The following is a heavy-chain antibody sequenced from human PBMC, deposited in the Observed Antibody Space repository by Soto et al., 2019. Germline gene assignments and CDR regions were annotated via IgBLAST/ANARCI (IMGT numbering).Heavy chain of an antibody. CDR2: IYPGDSDT. CDR3: ARLISGSIAVAGTSNGGMDV. V-gene: IGHV5-51*01. Sequence: PGESLKISCKGPGYSFTSYWIGWVRQMPGKGLEWMGIIYPGDSDTRYSPSFQGRVTISADKSISTAYLQWSSLKASDTAMYYCARLISGSIAVAGTSNGGMDVWGQGTTVTVSS. J-gene: IGHJ6*02. CDR1: GYSFTSYW. D-gene: IGHD6-19*01.